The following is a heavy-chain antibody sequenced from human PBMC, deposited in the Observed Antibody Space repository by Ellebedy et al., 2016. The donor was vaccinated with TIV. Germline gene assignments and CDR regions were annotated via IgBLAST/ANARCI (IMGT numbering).Heavy chain of an antibody. CDR2: IYSTGDT. Sequence: GESLKISCAASGFTFSSYDMSWVRQAPGKGLEWVSLIYSTGDTHYADFVKGRFTISRDNSKNTLYLQMNSLRVEDTAVYYCARDGGAARTAPPDYWGQGTLVTVSS. J-gene: IGHJ4*02. CDR1: GFTFSSYD. D-gene: IGHD6-6*01. CDR3: ARDGGAARTAPPDY. V-gene: IGHV3-66*01.